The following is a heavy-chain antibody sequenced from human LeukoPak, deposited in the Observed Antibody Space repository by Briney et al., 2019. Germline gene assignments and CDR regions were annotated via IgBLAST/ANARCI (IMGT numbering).Heavy chain of an antibody. V-gene: IGHV3-30-3*01. Sequence: GGSLRLSCAASGFTFSSYAMHWVRQAPGKGLEWVAVISYDGSNKYYADSVKGRFTISRDNSKNTLYLQMNSLRAEDTAVYYCARGPGATSYYYYYMDVWGKGTTVTVSS. J-gene: IGHJ6*03. D-gene: IGHD1-26*01. CDR2: ISYDGSNK. CDR1: GFTFSSYA. CDR3: ARGPGATSYYYYYMDV.